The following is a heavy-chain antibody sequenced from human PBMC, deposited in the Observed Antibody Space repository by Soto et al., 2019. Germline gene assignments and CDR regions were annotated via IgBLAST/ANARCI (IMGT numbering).Heavy chain of an antibody. CDR1: GGSISSSTYY. J-gene: IGHJ4*02. Sequence: QLQLQESGPGLVKPSETLSLTCTVSGGSISSSTYYWGWIRQPPGKGLEWIGSMYYSGRTYYNPSLKSRVTISVDTSKNQFSLKLNSVTAADTAVYYCARHSLYYYDSSGTNFDYWGQGTLVTVSS. CDR2: MYYSGRT. D-gene: IGHD3-22*01. CDR3: ARHSLYYYDSSGTNFDY. V-gene: IGHV4-39*01.